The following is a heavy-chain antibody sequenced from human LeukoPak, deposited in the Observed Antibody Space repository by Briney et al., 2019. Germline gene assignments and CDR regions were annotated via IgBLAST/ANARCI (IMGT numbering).Heavy chain of an antibody. Sequence: GGSLRLSCAASGFTFSSYWMHWVRQAPGKGLVWVSRINTDGSGTSNADSVKGRFTISRDNAKNTLYLQMNSLRAEDTAVYYCARDLRVTYYYGMDVWGKGTTVTVSS. J-gene: IGHJ6*04. CDR2: INTDGSGT. D-gene: IGHD2-21*02. CDR3: ARDLRVTYYYGMDV. V-gene: IGHV3-74*01. CDR1: GFTFSSYW.